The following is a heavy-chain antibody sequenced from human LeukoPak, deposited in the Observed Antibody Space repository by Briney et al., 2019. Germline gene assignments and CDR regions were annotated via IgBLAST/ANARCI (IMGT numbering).Heavy chain of an antibody. CDR1: GGSFSGYY. D-gene: IGHD5-18*01. CDR2: INHSGST. CDR3: ARVAESLGLWLFDY. V-gene: IGHV4-34*01. J-gene: IGHJ4*02. Sequence: SETLSLTCAVYGGSFSGYYWSWIRQPPGKGLEWIGEINHSGSTNYNPSLKSRVTISVDTSKNQFSLKLSSVTAADTAVYYCARVAESLGLWLFDYWGQGTLVTVSS.